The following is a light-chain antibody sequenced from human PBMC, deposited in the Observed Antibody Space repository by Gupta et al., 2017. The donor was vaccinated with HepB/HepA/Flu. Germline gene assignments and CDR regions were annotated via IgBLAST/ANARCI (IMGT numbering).Light chain of an antibody. CDR2: AAS. Sequence: DIPLTPSPSSLSASVGDRVTITCRASQGISNYLAWYQQKPGKVPKLLIYAASTLQRGVPSRFSGSGSGTDFTLTISSLQPEDVATYYCQQYNNAPRTFGQGTKVEIK. CDR3: QQYNNAPRT. J-gene: IGKJ1*01. V-gene: IGKV1-27*01. CDR1: QGISNY.